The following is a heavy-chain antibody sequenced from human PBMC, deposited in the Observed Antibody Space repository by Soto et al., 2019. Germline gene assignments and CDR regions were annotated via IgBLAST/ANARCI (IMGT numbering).Heavy chain of an antibody. CDR2: INHSGST. J-gene: IGHJ6*02. Sequence: SETLSLTCAVYGGSFSGFYWSWIRQPPGKGLEWIGEINHSGSTNYNPSLKSRVTISVDTSKNLFSLKLSSVTTADTAVYFCARGGGWPHYYYYYGMDVWGQGTTVTVSS. CDR1: GGSFSGFY. V-gene: IGHV4-34*01. D-gene: IGHD2-15*01. CDR3: ARGGGWPHYYYYYGMDV.